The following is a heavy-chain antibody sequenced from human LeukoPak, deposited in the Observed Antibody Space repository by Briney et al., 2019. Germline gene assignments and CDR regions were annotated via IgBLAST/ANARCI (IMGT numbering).Heavy chain of an antibody. D-gene: IGHD5-24*01. CDR3: AKSGYNRFDY. V-gene: IGHV3-23*01. Sequence: GGSLRLSCAASGFTFRSYAMSWVRQAPGKGLEWVSNISGSGSGGSTYYADSVKGRFTISRDNSKNTLYLQMNSLRAEDTAVYYCAKSGYNRFDYWGQGTLVTVSS. J-gene: IGHJ4*02. CDR2: ISGSGSGGST. CDR1: GFTFRSYA.